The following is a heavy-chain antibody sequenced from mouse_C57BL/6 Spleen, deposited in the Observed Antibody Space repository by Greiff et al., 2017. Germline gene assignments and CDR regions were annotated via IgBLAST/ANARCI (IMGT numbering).Heavy chain of an antibody. V-gene: IGHV1-72*01. CDR1: GYTFTSYW. CDR2: IDPNSGGT. CDR3: ARKAYYSNYEWFAY. D-gene: IGHD2-5*01. Sequence: QVQLQQPGAELVKPGASVKLSCKASGYTFTSYWMHWVKQRPGRGLEWIGRIDPNSGGTKYNEKFKSKATLTVDKPSSTAYMQLSSLTSEDSAVYYCARKAYYSNYEWFAYWGQGTLVTVAA. J-gene: IGHJ3*01.